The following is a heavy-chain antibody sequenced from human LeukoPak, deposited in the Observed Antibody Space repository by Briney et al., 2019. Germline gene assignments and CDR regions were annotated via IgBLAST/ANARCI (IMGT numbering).Heavy chain of an antibody. D-gene: IGHD2-15*01. Sequence: KASETLSLTCAVSGGSISSSNWWSWVRQPPGKGLEWIGEIYHSGSTNYNPSLKSRVTISVDTSKNQFSLKLSSVTAADTAVYYCAIITGCSGGSCYPNQPLDYWGQGTLVTVSS. CDR1: GGSISSSNW. V-gene: IGHV4-4*02. CDR3: AIITGCSGGSCYPNQPLDY. CDR2: IYHSGST. J-gene: IGHJ4*02.